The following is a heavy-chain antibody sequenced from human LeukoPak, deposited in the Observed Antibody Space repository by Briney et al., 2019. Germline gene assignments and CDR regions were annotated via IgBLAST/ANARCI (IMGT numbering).Heavy chain of an antibody. CDR2: FDPEDGET. J-gene: IGHJ5*02. Sequence: ASVKVSCKVSGYTLTELSMHWVRQAPGKGLEWMGGFDPEDGETIYTQKFQGRVTMTEDTSTDTAYMELSSLRSEDTAVYYCATFGSTSGLFGVVTYNWFDPWGQGTLVTVSS. V-gene: IGHV1-24*01. D-gene: IGHD3-3*01. CDR1: GYTLTELS. CDR3: ATFGSTSGLFGVVTYNWFDP.